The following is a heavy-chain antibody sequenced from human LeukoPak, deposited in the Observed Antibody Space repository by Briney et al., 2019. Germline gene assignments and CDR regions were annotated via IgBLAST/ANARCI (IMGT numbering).Heavy chain of an antibody. CDR2: ISSSSSYI. CDR1: GFTFSSYS. Sequence: GGSLRLACAASGFTFSSYSMNWVRQAPGKGLEWVSSISSSSSYIYYADSVKGRFAISRDNAKNSLYLQMNSLRAEDTAVYYCARTTERRLIVVVPAAISAFDIWGQGTMVTVSS. CDR3: ARTTERRLIVVVPAAISAFDI. J-gene: IGHJ3*02. V-gene: IGHV3-21*01. D-gene: IGHD2-2*02.